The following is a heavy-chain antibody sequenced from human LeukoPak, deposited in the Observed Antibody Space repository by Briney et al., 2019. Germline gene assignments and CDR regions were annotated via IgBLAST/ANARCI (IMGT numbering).Heavy chain of an antibody. CDR2: ISSSSSYI. CDR3: AKDRAVTMVRGVGPDL. CDR1: GFTFSSYS. Sequence: GGSLRLSCAASGFTFSSYSMNWVRQAPGKGLEWVSSISSSSSYIYYADSVKGRFTISRDNAKNSLYLQMNSLRAEDTAVYYCAKDRAVTMVRGVGPDLWGRGTLVTVSS. D-gene: IGHD3-10*01. V-gene: IGHV3-21*01. J-gene: IGHJ2*01.